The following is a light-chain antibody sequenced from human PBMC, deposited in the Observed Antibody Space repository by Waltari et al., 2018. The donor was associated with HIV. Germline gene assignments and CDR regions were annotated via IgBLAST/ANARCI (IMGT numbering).Light chain of an antibody. CDR1: SSNVRNNY. CDR2: RNN. CDR3: AAWDDRLSGRL. J-gene: IGLJ2*01. V-gene: IGLV1-47*01. Sequence: QSVLAQPRSVSGTPGQRVNISCSGSSSNVRNNYVYWYQQAPGVAPELLIYRNNERPSGVPDRFSGAKSGTSASRAMRGLRTEDEAEYYCAAWDDRLSGRLFGGGTKVTVL.